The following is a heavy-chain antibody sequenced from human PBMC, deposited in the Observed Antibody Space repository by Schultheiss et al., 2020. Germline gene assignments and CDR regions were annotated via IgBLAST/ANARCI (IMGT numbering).Heavy chain of an antibody. CDR1: GYTFTSYG. CDR2: ISAYNGNT. CDR3: ARDFRDGYNYYYYGMDV. V-gene: IGHV1-18*01. Sequence: ASVKVSCKASGYTFTSYGISWVRQAPGQGLEWMGWISAYNGNTNYAQKLQGRVTMTRNTSISTAYMELSSLRSEDTAVYYCARDFRDGYNYYYYGMDVWGQGTTVTVSS. D-gene: IGHD5-24*01. J-gene: IGHJ6*02.